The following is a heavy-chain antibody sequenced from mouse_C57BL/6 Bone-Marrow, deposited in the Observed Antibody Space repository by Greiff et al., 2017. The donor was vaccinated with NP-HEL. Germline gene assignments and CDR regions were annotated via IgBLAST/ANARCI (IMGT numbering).Heavy chain of an antibody. J-gene: IGHJ3*01. CDR3: ETNYYGSSGEAWFAY. CDR1: GYTFTSYW. V-gene: IGHV1-64*01. CDR2: IHPNSGST. Sequence: QVQLQQPWAELVKPGASVKLSCKASGYTFTSYWMHWVKQRPGQGLEWIGMIHPNSGSTNYHEQFKSKATLPVDKSSSTAYRQLNRLTSEDAAVYYWETNYYGSSGEAWFAYWGQGTLVTVSA. D-gene: IGHD1-1*01.